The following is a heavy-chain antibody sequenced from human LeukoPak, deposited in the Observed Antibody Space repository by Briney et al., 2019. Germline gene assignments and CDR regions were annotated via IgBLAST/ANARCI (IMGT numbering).Heavy chain of an antibody. Sequence: GGSLRLSCAASGVTFNDYYMSWIRQAPEKGLEWVSYISSSGSTRYHADSVKGRFSISRDNTKNSLYLQMDSLRAEDTAVYYCATGDVDIVANFDYWGQGTLVTVSS. V-gene: IGHV3-11*04. CDR3: ATGDVDIVANFDY. CDR1: GVTFNDYY. J-gene: IGHJ4*02. D-gene: IGHD5-12*01. CDR2: ISSSGSTR.